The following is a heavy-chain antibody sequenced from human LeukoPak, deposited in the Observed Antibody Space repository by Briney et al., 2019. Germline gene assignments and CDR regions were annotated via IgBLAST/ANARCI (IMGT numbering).Heavy chain of an antibody. CDR2: IYYSGST. CDR3: ARQNYGGNLSFDY. V-gene: IGHV4-39*07. CDR1: GVSISSSNSY. D-gene: IGHD4-23*01. Sequence: SETLSLTWAVSGVSISSSNSYWGWIRQPPGKGLEWIGSIYYSGSTYYNPSLKSRVTISVDTSKNQFSLKLSSVTAADTAVYYCARQNYGGNLSFDYWGQGTLVTVSS. J-gene: IGHJ4*02.